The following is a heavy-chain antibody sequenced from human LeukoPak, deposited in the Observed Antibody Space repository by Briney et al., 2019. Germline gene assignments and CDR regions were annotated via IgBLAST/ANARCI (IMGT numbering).Heavy chain of an antibody. CDR2: MNPNSGNT. CDR1: GYTFTSYD. CDR3: ARAWSGYDYYYYYYMDV. J-gene: IGHJ6*03. V-gene: IGHV1-8*01. Sequence: ASVKVSCKASGYTFTSYDINWVRQATGQGLEWMGWMNPNSGNTGYAQKFQGRVTMTRNTSISTAYMELSSLRSEDTAVYYCARAWSGYDYYYYYYMDVWGKGTTVTVSS. D-gene: IGHD5-12*01.